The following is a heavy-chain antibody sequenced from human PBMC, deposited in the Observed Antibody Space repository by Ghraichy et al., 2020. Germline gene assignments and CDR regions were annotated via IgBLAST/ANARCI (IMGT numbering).Heavy chain of an antibody. CDR3: AKALRGTPYYFDS. D-gene: IGHD1-1*01. CDR1: GFTFSTYA. Sequence: GGSLRLSCAASGFTFSTYAMNWVRQAQGRGPEWVSGVSDNGSNSYYTDSVKGRFTITRDNFRSTLYLQMNSLRVEDTAIYYCAKALRGTPYYFDSWGQGTLVTVSS. V-gene: IGHV3-23*01. J-gene: IGHJ4*02. CDR2: VSDNGSNS.